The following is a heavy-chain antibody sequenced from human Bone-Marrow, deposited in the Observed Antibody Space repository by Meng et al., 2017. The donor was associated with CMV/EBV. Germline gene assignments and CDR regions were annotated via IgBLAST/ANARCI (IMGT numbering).Heavy chain of an antibody. CDR3: ARDRPSAFLEWFESHYFDY. CDR1: GFTFSSYS. V-gene: IGHV3-21*01. J-gene: IGHJ4*02. Sequence: GGSLRLSCAASGFTFSSYSMNWVRQAPGKGLEWVSSISSSSSYIYYADSVKGRFTISRDNAKNSLYLQMNSLRAEDTAVYYWARDRPSAFLEWFESHYFDYWGQGTLVTVSS. D-gene: IGHD3-3*01. CDR2: ISSSSSYI.